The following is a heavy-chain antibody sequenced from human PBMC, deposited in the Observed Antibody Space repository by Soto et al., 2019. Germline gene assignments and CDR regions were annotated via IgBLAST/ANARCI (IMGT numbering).Heavy chain of an antibody. CDR2: IIPIFGTA. V-gene: IGHV1-69*06. Sequence: SVKVSCKASGVTFSSYAISWVRQAPGQGLEWMGGIIPIFGTANYAQKFQGRVTITADKSTSTAYMELSSLRSEDTAVYYCASLYSSSYYYGMDVWGQGTTVTVSS. CDR1: GVTFSSYA. J-gene: IGHJ6*02. D-gene: IGHD6-13*01. CDR3: ASLYSSSYYYGMDV.